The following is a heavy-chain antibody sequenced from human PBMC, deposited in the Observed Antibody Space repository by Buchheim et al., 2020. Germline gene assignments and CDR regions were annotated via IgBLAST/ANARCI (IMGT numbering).Heavy chain of an antibody. J-gene: IGHJ4*02. CDR2: ISYDGSNK. D-gene: IGHD3-10*01. Sequence: QVQLVESGGGVVQPGRSLRLSCAASGFTFSSYAMHWVRQAPGKGLEWVAVISYDGSNKYYADSVKGRFTISRDNSKNTLYLQMNSLRAEDTAVYYCARDRRALMVRGGVYFDYWGQGTL. CDR3: ARDRRALMVRGGVYFDY. V-gene: IGHV3-30*04. CDR1: GFTFSSYA.